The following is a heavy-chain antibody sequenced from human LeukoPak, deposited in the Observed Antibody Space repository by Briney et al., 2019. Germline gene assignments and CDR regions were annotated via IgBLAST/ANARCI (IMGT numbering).Heavy chain of an antibody. J-gene: IGHJ4*02. CDR3: VKSMGSVDFDY. V-gene: IGHV3-23*01. D-gene: IGHD2/OR15-2a*01. Sequence: GGSLRLSCAASGFSFSSCAMIWVRQAPGKGLEWVSAISGNGGLTYYSDSVKGRFTISRDNSKNTVHLQMYGLRAEDTAVYHCVKSMGSVDFDYWGQGTLVTVSS. CDR1: GFSFSSCA. CDR2: ISGNGGLT.